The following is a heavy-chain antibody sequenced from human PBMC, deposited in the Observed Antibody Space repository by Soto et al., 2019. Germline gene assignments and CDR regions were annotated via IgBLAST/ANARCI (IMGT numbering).Heavy chain of an antibody. CDR3: ARVEIVVVNHYYYYGMDV. CDR1: GGSISSSNW. Sequence: QVQLQESGPGLVKPSGTLSLTCAVSGGSISSSNWWSWVRQPPGKGLEWIGEIYHSGSTNYNPSLKSRVTISVDKSKTQFSLKLSSVTAADTAVYYCARVEIVVVNHYYYYGMDVWGQGTTVTVSS. D-gene: IGHD3-22*01. J-gene: IGHJ6*02. V-gene: IGHV4-4*02. CDR2: IYHSGST.